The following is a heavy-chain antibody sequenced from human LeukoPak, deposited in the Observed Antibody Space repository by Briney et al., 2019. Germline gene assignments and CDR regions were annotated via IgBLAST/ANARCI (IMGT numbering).Heavy chain of an antibody. V-gene: IGHV4-59*01. CDR3: ARGRPDFWTNFYTYFLDS. Sequence: SETLSFTCAVYGGSFSGYYWSWIRQPPGKGLEWIGYIYYSGSTNYNPSLKSRVAISLDTSKNQFSLKLSSVTAADTAIYYCARGRPDFWTNFYTYFLDSWGQGTLVTVSS. D-gene: IGHD3/OR15-3a*01. CDR2: IYYSGST. CDR1: GGSFSGYY. J-gene: IGHJ4*02.